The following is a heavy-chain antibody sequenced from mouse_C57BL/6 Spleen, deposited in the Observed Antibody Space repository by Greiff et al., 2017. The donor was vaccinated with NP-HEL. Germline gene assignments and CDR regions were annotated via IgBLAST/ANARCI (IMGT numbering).Heavy chain of an antibody. CDR2: ISSGGDYI. J-gene: IGHJ3*01. D-gene: IGHD2-5*01. Sequence: EVKLVESGEGLVKPGGSLKLSCAASGFTFSSYAMSWVRQTPEKRLEWVAYISSGGDYIYYADTVKGRFTISRDNARNTLYLQMSSLKSEDTAMYYCTRVAGIYYSNYGFAYWGQGTLVTVSA. CDR1: GFTFSSYA. CDR3: TRVAGIYYSNYGFAY. V-gene: IGHV5-9-1*02.